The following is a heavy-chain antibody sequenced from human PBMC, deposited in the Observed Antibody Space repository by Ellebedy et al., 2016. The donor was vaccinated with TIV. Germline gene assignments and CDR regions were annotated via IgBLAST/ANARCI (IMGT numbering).Heavy chain of an antibody. CDR3: ARHIEVAGRVDY. J-gene: IGHJ4*02. CDR1: GGSITSGTNY. V-gene: IGHV4-39*01. CDR2: FYYSGTT. Sequence: MPSETLSLTCTVSGGSITSGTNYWGWIRQPPAKGLEWIRSFYYSGTTYYNPSLKSRVTISVDTSKKQFSLNLSSVTAADMAVYYCARHIEVAGRVDYWGQGTLVTVSS. D-gene: IGHD6-19*01.